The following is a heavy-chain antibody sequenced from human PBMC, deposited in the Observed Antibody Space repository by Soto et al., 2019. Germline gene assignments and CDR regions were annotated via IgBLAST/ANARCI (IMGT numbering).Heavy chain of an antibody. CDR2: ISYDGSNK. CDR1: GFTFSSYG. CDR3: AKEHVDIVATIPHDYYYGMDV. D-gene: IGHD5-12*01. J-gene: IGHJ6*02. Sequence: GGSLRLSCAASGFTFSSYGMHWVRQAPGKGLEWVAVISYDGSNKYYADSVKGRFTISRDNSKNTLYLQMNSLRAEDTAVYYCAKEHVDIVATIPHDYYYGMDVWGQGTTVTVSS. V-gene: IGHV3-30*18.